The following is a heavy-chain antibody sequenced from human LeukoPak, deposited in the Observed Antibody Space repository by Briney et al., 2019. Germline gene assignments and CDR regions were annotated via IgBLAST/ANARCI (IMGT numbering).Heavy chain of an antibody. J-gene: IGHJ6*03. CDR3: AKGAYGSGSYFMYYYYYYMDV. Sequence: GGSLRLSCAASGFTFSSYSMNWVRQAPGKGLEWVSSISSSSSYIYYADSVKGRFTISRDNAKNSLYLQMNSLRTEDTALYYCAKGAYGSGSYFMYYYYYYMDVWGKGTTVTVSS. V-gene: IGHV3-21*04. CDR2: ISSSSSYI. CDR1: GFTFSSYS. D-gene: IGHD3-10*01.